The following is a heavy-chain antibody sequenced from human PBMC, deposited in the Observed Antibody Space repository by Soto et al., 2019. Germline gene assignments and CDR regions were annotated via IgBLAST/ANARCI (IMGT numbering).Heavy chain of an antibody. V-gene: IGHV3-9*01. Sequence: EVQLVESGGGLVQPGRSLRLSCAASGFTFDDYAMHWVRQAPGKGLEWVSGISWNSGTIVYAESVKGRFTISRDNAKNSLYLQMNSLRGEDTALYYCAKDMRGGSSSSRYYYGLYVWGQGTTVTVSS. J-gene: IGHJ6*02. CDR2: ISWNSGTI. D-gene: IGHD6-13*01. CDR3: AKDMRGGSSSSRYYYGLYV. CDR1: GFTFDDYA.